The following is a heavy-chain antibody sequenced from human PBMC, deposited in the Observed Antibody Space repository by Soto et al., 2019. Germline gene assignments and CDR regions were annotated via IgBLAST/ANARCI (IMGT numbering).Heavy chain of an antibody. CDR1: GFTFTNTW. CDR2: ILIKTDGETT. Sequence: GGSLLSCAASGFTFTNTWLNCVRQAPGKGLEWVGRILIKTDGETTDYAAPVKRRFGITRDDSKKMLFLQKNSLDSEDTAVYYCAAEMQILGGLHYWGQGTLVTVSS. CDR3: AAEMQILGGLHY. V-gene: IGHV3-15*01. J-gene: IGHJ4*02. D-gene: IGHD6-25*01.